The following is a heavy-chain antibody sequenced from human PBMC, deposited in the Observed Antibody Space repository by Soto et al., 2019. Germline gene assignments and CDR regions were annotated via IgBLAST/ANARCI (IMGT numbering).Heavy chain of an antibody. CDR2: ISYDGRNT. Sequence: VGSLRLSCAASGFIFSSYGMHWVRQAPGKGLEWVAVISYDGRNTYYADSVKGRFTISRDSSKNTLYLQMNSLRAEDTAVYHCATDGKGTIAYWGQGTLVTVSS. CDR3: ATDGKGTIAY. CDR1: GFIFSSYG. V-gene: IGHV3-30*03. J-gene: IGHJ4*02. D-gene: IGHD1-26*01.